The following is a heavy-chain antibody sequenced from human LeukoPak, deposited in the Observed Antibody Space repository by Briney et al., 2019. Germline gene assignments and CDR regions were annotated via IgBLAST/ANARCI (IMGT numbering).Heavy chain of an antibody. J-gene: IGHJ4*02. D-gene: IGHD3-3*01. Sequence: PSETLSLTCAVYGGSFSGYYWSWIRQPPGKGLEWIGEINHSGSTNYNPSLKSRVTISVDTSKNQFSLKLSSVTAADMAVYYCATKYDFWSGYDYWGQGTLVTVSS. V-gene: IGHV4-34*01. CDR2: INHSGST. CDR1: GGSFSGYY. CDR3: ATKYDFWSGYDY.